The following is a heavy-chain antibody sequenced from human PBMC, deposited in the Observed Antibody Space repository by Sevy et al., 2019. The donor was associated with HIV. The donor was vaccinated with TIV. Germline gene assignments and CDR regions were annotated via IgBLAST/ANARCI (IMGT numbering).Heavy chain of an antibody. D-gene: IGHD2-2*01. Sequence: GGSLRLSCAASGFTFSSYWMSWVRQAPGKGLEWVANIKQDGSEKYYVDSVKGRFTISRDNAKNSLYLQMNSLRAEDKAVYYCAGVCSSTSCYSGYYGMDVWGQGTTVTVSS. CDR3: AGVCSSTSCYSGYYGMDV. CDR1: GFTFSSYW. V-gene: IGHV3-7*01. CDR2: IKQDGSEK. J-gene: IGHJ6*02.